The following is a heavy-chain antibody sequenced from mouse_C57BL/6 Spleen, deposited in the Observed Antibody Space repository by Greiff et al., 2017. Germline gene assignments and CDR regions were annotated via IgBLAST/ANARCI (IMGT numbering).Heavy chain of an antibody. CDR2: IYPGDGDT. J-gene: IGHJ1*03. CDR3: ARGYSYYSNYEWYFDV. CDR1: GYAFSSSW. Sequence: VQLQQSGPELVKPGASVKISCKASGYAFSSSWMNWVKQRPGKGLEWIGRIYPGDGDTNYNGKFKGKATLTADKSSSTAYMQLSSLTSEDSAVYFCARGYSYYSNYEWYFDVWGTGTTVTVSS. V-gene: IGHV1-82*01. D-gene: IGHD2-5*01.